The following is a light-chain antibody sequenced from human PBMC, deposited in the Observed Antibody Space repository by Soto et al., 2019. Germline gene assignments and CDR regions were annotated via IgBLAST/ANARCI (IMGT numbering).Light chain of an antibody. CDR1: SSDVGNYNF. V-gene: IGLV2-14*01. Sequence: QSALTQPASVSGSPGQSITISCTGTSSDVGNYNFVSWYRQHPGKAPKLMIYDINNRPSGVSNRFSGSKSGNTASLTISGLQAEDEADYYCVSYTGSATYVFGTGTKLTVL. CDR2: DIN. CDR3: VSYTGSATYV. J-gene: IGLJ1*01.